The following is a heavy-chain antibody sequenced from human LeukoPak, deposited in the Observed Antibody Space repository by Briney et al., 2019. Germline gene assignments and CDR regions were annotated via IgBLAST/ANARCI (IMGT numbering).Heavy chain of an antibody. CDR2: MNPNSGNT. Sequence: ASVKVSCKASGYTFTSYDINWVRQATGQGLEWMGWMNPNSGNTGYAQKFQGRVTITRDTSASTAYMELSSLRSEDTAVYYCARDLGYSSVRDAFDIWGQGTMVTVSS. CDR1: GYTFTSYD. CDR3: ARDLGYSSVRDAFDI. J-gene: IGHJ3*02. D-gene: IGHD6-25*01. V-gene: IGHV1-8*01.